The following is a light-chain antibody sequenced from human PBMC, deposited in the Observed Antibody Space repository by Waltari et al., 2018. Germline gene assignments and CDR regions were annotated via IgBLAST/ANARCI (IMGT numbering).Light chain of an antibody. J-gene: IGKJ3*01. V-gene: IGKV3-15*01. CDR2: GAS. CDR1: QSVSSN. CDR3: QQYNNWPFFT. Sequence: ELVMTQSPATLSVSPGERATLSCRASQSVSSNLAWYQQKPGQAPRLLIYGASTRATGIPARFSGSGSGTEFTLTISSLQSEDFAVYYCQQYNNWPFFTFGPGTKVDIK.